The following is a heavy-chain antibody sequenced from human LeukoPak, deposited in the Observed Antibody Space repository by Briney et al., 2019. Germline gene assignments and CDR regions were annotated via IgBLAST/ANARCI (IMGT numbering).Heavy chain of an antibody. J-gene: IGHJ4*02. CDR2: IYYSGST. CDR3: ARRYSSSWALDY. Sequence: PPETLSLTCTVSGGSISSSSYYWGWIRQPPGKGLEWIGSIYYSGSTYYNPSLKSRVTISVDTSKNQFSLKLSSVTAADTAVYYCARRYSSSWALDYWGQGTLVTVSS. V-gene: IGHV4-39*01. D-gene: IGHD6-6*01. CDR1: GGSISSSSYY.